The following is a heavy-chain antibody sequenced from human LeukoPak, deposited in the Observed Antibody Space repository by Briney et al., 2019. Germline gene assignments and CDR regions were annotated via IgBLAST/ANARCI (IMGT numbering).Heavy chain of an antibody. J-gene: IGHJ5*02. Sequence: GGSLRLSCAASGFTFSSYAMHWVRQAPGKGLEWVAVISYDGSNKYYADSVKGRFTISRDNSKNTLYLQMNSLRAEDTAVYYCAKGVGYNSGPAWGQGTLVTVSS. CDR3: AKGVGYNSGPA. V-gene: IGHV3-30-3*01. D-gene: IGHD6-19*01. CDR1: GFTFSSYA. CDR2: ISYDGSNK.